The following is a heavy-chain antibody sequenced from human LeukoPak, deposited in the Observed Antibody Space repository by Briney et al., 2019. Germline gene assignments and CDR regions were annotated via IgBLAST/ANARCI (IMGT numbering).Heavy chain of an antibody. CDR1: GGSISSYY. J-gene: IGHJ5*02. CDR2: IYTSGST. Sequence: SETLSLTCTVSGGSISSYYWSWIRQPPGKGLEWIGYIYTSGSTNYNPSLKSRVTISVDTSKNQLSLKLSSVTAADTAVYYCARHARSGVDWFDPWGQGTLVTVSS. CDR3: ARHARSGVDWFDP. D-gene: IGHD3-10*01. V-gene: IGHV4-4*09.